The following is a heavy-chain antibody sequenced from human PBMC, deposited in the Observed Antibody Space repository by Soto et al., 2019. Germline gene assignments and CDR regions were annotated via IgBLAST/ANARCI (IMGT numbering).Heavy chain of an antibody. V-gene: IGHV3-15*07. J-gene: IGHJ6*02. CDR2: IKSKTDGGTT. CDR1: GFTFSNAW. Sequence: GGSLRLSCAASGFTFSNAWMNWVRQAPGKGLEWVGRIKSKTDGGTTDYAAPVKGRFTISRDDSKNTLYLQMNSLKTEDTAVYYCTTPRGPNHYYYGMDVWGQGTTVTGSS. D-gene: IGHD3-10*01. CDR3: TTPRGPNHYYYGMDV.